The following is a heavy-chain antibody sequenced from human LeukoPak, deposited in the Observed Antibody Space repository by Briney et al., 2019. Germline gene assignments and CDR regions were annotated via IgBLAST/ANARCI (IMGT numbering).Heavy chain of an antibody. CDR3: ARDRAWNYFDY. D-gene: IGHD3-3*01. V-gene: IGHV3-30*03. CDR1: GLTFSRHG. J-gene: IGHJ4*02. Sequence: GGSLRLSCAPSGLTFSRHGMHWVRQAPGKGLEWVAIISNDGSRKYYAHSVEGRFTISRDNSKNTLYLQMDSLRAEDTAVYYCARDRAWNYFDYWGQGTLVTVSS. CDR2: ISNDGSRK.